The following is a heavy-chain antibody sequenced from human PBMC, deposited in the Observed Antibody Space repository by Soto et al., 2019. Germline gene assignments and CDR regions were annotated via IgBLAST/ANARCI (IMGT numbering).Heavy chain of an antibody. CDR2: IKQDGSEK. Sequence: GGSLRLSCAASGFTFSSYWMSWVRQAPGKGLEWVANIKQDGSEKYYVDSVKGQFTISRDNAKNSLYLQMNSLRAEDTAVYYCARGLGGGGCYHYDYWGQGTLVTVSS. V-gene: IGHV3-7*03. CDR3: ARGLGGGGCYHYDY. CDR1: GFTFSSYW. D-gene: IGHD2-15*01. J-gene: IGHJ4*02.